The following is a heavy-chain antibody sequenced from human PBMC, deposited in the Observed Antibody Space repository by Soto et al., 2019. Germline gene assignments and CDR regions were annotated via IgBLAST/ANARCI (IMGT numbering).Heavy chain of an antibody. V-gene: IGHV4-59*01. CDR2: IYYSGAT. Sequence: SETLSLTCNVSGASISGNYWSWIRQPPGKGLEWIGYIYYSGATNYNPSLESRVTISVDTPKSQFSLKLTSVTPADTAVYYCARQIVVVPAAPRYYGMDVWGQGTTVTVSS. CDR3: ARQIVVVPAAPRYYGMDV. J-gene: IGHJ6*02. D-gene: IGHD2-2*01. CDR1: GASISGNY.